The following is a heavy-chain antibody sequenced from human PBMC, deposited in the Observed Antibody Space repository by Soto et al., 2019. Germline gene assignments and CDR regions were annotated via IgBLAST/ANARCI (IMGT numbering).Heavy chain of an antibody. V-gene: IGHV4-31*03. CDR1: GGSISSGGYY. CDR3: ARSSTSAKYFDY. D-gene: IGHD2-2*01. CDR2: IYYSGST. Sequence: QVQLQESGPGLVKPSQTLSLTCTVSGGSISSGGYYWSWIRQHPGKGLEWIGYIYYSGSTYYNPSLNSRYTISVDTSKNQFTLKLSSVTAADTAVYYFARSSTSAKYFDYWGQGTLVTVSS. J-gene: IGHJ4*02.